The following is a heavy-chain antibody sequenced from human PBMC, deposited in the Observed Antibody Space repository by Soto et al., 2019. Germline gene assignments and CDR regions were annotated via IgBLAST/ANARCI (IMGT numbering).Heavy chain of an antibody. V-gene: IGHV3-48*02. D-gene: IGHD3-9*01. Sequence: LRLSCAASGFTFSSYSMNWVRQAPGKGLEWVSYISSSSSTIYYADSVKGRFTISRDNAKNSLYLQMNSLRDEDTAVYYCARDKVLRYFDWLPRYYYYYGMDVWGQGTTVTVSS. J-gene: IGHJ6*02. CDR3: ARDKVLRYFDWLPRYYYYYGMDV. CDR2: ISSSSSTI. CDR1: GFTFSSYS.